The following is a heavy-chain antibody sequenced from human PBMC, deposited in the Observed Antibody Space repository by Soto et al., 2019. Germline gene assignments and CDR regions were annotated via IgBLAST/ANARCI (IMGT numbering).Heavy chain of an antibody. J-gene: IGHJ3*02. Sequence: SVKVSCKASGGTFSSYAISWVRQAPGQGLEWMGGIIPIFGTANYAQKFQGRVTITADESTSTAYMELSSLRSEDTAVYYCARDRPGGVGAIRDAFDIWGPGTMVTVSS. D-gene: IGHD1-26*01. V-gene: IGHV1-69*13. CDR2: IIPIFGTA. CDR3: ARDRPGGVGAIRDAFDI. CDR1: GGTFSSYA.